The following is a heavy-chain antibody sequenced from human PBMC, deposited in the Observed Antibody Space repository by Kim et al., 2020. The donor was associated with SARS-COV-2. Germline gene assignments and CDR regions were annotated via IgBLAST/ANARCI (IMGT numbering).Heavy chain of an antibody. Sequence: GGSLRLSCAASGFTFSSYSMNWVRQAPGKGLEWVSSISSSSSYIYYADSVKGRFTISRDNAKNSLYLQMNSLRAEDTAVYYCARDRGIQLWNNDAFDIWGQGTMVTVSS. J-gene: IGHJ3*02. CDR1: GFTFSSYS. D-gene: IGHD5-18*01. CDR2: ISSSSSYI. CDR3: ARDRGIQLWNNDAFDI. V-gene: IGHV3-21*01.